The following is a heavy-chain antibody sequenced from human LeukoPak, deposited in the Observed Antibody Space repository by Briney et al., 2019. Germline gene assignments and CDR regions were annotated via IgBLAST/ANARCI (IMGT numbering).Heavy chain of an antibody. V-gene: IGHV4-38-2*01. Sequence: GSLRLSCAASGFTFTTYWMSWIRQPPGKGLEWIGSIYHSGSTYYNPSLKSRVTISVDTSKNQFSLKLSSVTAADTAVYYCASFRGTFDYWGQGTLVTVSS. CDR1: GFTFTTYW. J-gene: IGHJ4*02. D-gene: IGHD3-16*01. CDR3: ASFRGTFDY. CDR2: IYHSGST.